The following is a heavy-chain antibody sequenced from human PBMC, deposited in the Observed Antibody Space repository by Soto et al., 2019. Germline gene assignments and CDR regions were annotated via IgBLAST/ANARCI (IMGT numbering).Heavy chain of an antibody. D-gene: IGHD5-18*01. CDR3: ARRRNPGYSYGLNGYFDY. J-gene: IGHJ4*02. V-gene: IGHV1-18*04. Sequence: ASVKVSCKASGYTFTSYGISWVRQAPGQGLEWMGWISAYNGNTNYAQKLQGRVTMTTDTSTSTAYMELRSLRSDDTAVYYCARRRNPGYSYGLNGYFDYWGQGTLVTVSS. CDR2: ISAYNGNT. CDR1: GYTFTSYG.